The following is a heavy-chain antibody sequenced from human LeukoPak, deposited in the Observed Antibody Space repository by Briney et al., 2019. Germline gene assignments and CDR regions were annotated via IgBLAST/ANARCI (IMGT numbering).Heavy chain of an antibody. J-gene: IGHJ4*02. CDR1: GLNVSSRY. Sequence: GGSLRLSCAASGLNVSSRYMSWVRQAPGKGLEWVSIIYSDGTIFYADSVRGRFTISRDTSKNMLYLQMNSLRADDTAVYYCARPASGGLSEDYWGQGTLVTVSS. CDR3: ARPASGGLSEDY. CDR2: IYSDGTI. V-gene: IGHV3-53*01. D-gene: IGHD3-10*01.